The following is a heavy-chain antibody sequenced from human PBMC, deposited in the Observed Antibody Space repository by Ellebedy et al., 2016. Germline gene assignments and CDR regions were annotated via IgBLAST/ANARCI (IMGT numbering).Heavy chain of an antibody. D-gene: IGHD4-17*01. CDR3: AAGDGDFEFPDFDY. Sequence: SVKVSCKASGGTLSSYIINWVRQAPGQGLQWMGGIIPMFDTTKYAQNLQGRVTITADESTSTSYKELIGLGPEDTAVYYCAAGDGDFEFPDFDYWGQGSLVTVSS. J-gene: IGHJ4*02. CDR1: GGTLSSYI. CDR2: IIPMFDTT. V-gene: IGHV1-69*13.